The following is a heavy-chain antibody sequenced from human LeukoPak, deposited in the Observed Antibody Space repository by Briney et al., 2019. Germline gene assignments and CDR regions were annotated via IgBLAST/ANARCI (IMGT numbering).Heavy chain of an antibody. Sequence: GESLKISCQGSGYTFTNYWIGWVRQLPGKGLEWMGIFFPGDSGTRYSPSFQGQVTMSADKSISTAYLQWNTLKASDTAMYYCARAPYRGGTGMDVWGQGTTVTVSS. J-gene: IGHJ6*02. V-gene: IGHV5-51*01. CDR2: FFPGDSGT. D-gene: IGHD1-1*01. CDR3: ARAPYRGGTGMDV. CDR1: GYTFTNYW.